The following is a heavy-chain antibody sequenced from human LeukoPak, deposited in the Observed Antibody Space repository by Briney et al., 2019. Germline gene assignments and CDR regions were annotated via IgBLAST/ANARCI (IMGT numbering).Heavy chain of an antibody. Sequence: GRSLRLSCAPSGFTFSSYAMHWVRQAPGKGLEWVAVISYDGSNKYYADSVKGRFTISRDNSKNTLYLQMNSLRAEDTAVYYCAREVVPAARYPYGMDVWGKGTTVTVSS. CDR2: ISYDGSNK. CDR1: GFTFSSYA. V-gene: IGHV3-30*04. D-gene: IGHD2-2*01. CDR3: AREVVPAARYPYGMDV. J-gene: IGHJ6*04.